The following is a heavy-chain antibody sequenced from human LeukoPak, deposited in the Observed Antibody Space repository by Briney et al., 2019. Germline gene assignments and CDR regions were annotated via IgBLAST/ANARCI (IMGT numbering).Heavy chain of an antibody. J-gene: IGHJ5*02. V-gene: IGHV3-30-3*01. CDR2: ISYDGSNK. Sequence: PGGSLRLSCAASGFTFSSYAMHWVRQAPGKGLEWVAVISYDGSNKYYADSVKGRFTISRDNSKNTLYLQMNSLRAEDTAVYYCARETDSIDYGGNSVPWFDPWGQGTLVTVSS. D-gene: IGHD4-23*01. CDR3: ARETDSIDYGGNSVPWFDP. CDR1: GFTFSSYA.